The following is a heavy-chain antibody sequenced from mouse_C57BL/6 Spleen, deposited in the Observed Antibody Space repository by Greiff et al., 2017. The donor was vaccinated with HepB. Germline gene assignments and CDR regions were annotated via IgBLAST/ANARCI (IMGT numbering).Heavy chain of an antibody. J-gene: IGHJ4*01. D-gene: IGHD4-1*01. CDR2: ISDGGSYT. V-gene: IGHV5-4*01. CDR3: ARDRSIGNWDEDYYAMDY. CDR1: GFTFSSYA. Sequence: DVKLVESGGGLVKPGGSLKLSCAASGFTFSSYAMSWVRQTPEKRLEWVATISDGGSYTYYPDNVKGRFTISRDNAKNNLYLQMSHLKSEDTAMYYCARDRSIGNWDEDYYAMDYWGQGTSVTVSS.